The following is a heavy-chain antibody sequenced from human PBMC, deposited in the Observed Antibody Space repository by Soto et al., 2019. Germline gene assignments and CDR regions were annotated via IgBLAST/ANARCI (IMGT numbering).Heavy chain of an antibody. CDR2: IYYSGRT. J-gene: IGHJ4*02. CDR3: ARIVGATYCDY. D-gene: IGHD1-26*01. V-gene: IGHV4-39*01. Sequence: PSETLSLTCTVSGGSISSTSYYWGWIRQPPGKGLEWIGSIYYSGRTYYNPSLKSRLTISVDTSKNQLSLKVTSVTAADTAVYYCARIVGATYCDYWGQGTLVTDSS. CDR1: GGSISSTSYY.